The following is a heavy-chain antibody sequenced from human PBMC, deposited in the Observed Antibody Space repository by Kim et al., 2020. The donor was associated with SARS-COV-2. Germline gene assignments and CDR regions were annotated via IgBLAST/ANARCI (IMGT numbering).Heavy chain of an antibody. D-gene: IGHD1-1*01. CDR3: TRAHQLVPRGYGMDV. V-gene: IGHV4-59*02. CDR2: VSYSGGT. J-gene: IGHJ6*02. Sequence: SETLSLTCTVSGDSVATDFWTWVRQAPGKGLDWIGYVSYSGGTSYNPSLRGRLAISVDASRTHVSLKLNSVTSADTAVYYCTRAHQLVPRGYGMDVWGQG. CDR1: GDSVATDF.